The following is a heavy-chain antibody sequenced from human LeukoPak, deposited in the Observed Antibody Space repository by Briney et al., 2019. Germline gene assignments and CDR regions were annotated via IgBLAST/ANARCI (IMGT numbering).Heavy chain of an antibody. CDR3: ARDLLGWELHYFDY. D-gene: IGHD1-26*01. CDR2: IAHDGSNK. J-gene: IGHJ4*02. Sequence: QPGGSLRLSCAASGFSFSNYVMQWVRQVPGKGLEWVALIAHDGSNKYYADSVKGRFSISRDNAKNSLYLQMNSLRAEDTAVYYCARDLLGWELHYFDYWGQGTLVTVSS. CDR1: GFSFSNYV. V-gene: IGHV3-30*03.